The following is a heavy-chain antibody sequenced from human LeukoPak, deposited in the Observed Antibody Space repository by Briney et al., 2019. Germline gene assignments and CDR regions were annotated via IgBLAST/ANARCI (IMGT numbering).Heavy chain of an antibody. V-gene: IGHV3-33*01. J-gene: IGHJ4*02. CDR2: IWYDGEIK. Sequence: QSGGSLRLSCVASGFTFSLFGMHWVSQAPGKGLEWVGVIWYDGEIKYYADSVKGRFTISRDNSKNTVHLQMNSLRVEDTAVYYCARDARFGSSYSDYWGQGTVVTVSS. D-gene: IGHD6-6*01. CDR3: ARDARFGSSYSDY. CDR1: GFTFSLFG.